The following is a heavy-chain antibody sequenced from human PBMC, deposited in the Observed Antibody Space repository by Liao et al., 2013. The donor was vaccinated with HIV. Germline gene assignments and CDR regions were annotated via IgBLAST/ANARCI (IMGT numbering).Heavy chain of an antibody. Sequence: QVQLQQWGAGLLRPSETLSLTCAVSGGSLSGYSWNWIRQPPGKRLEWIGEISQSGNTNYRSSLMSRLSLFVDASKGQFFLDLASVTAADTAVYFCARGPSRPINPTFDGGAYDVWGQGTTVTVSS. J-gene: IGHJ3*01. CDR1: GGSLSGYS. V-gene: IGHV4-34*01. CDR3: ARGPSRPINPTFDGGAYDV. CDR2: ISQSGNT. D-gene: IGHD3-3*01.